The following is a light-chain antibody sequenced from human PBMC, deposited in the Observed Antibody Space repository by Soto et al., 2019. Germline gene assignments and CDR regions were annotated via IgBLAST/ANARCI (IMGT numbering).Light chain of an antibody. CDR3: AAWDDSLSGRV. V-gene: IGLV1-47*02. Sequence: QSVLTQPPSASGTPGQRLTISFSGSSSNIGSNYVYWYQQLPGTAPKLLIYSNNQRPSGVPDRFSGSKSGTSASLAISGLRSEDEADYYCAAWDDSLSGRVFGGGTKLTVL. CDR2: SNN. CDR1: SSNIGSNY. J-gene: IGLJ3*02.